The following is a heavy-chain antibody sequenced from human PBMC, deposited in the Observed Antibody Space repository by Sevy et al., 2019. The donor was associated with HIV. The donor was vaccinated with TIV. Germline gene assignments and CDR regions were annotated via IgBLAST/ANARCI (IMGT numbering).Heavy chain of an antibody. D-gene: IGHD3-22*01. CDR3: TTGMAGYYDSSGYYYEDDYFDY. CDR1: GFTFSNAW. V-gene: IGHV3-15*01. Sequence: GGSLRLSCAAYGFTFSNAWMSWVRQAPGKGLEWVGRIKSKTDGGTTGYAAPVKGRFTISRDDSKNTLYLQMNSLKTEDTAVYYCTTGMAGYYDSSGYYYEDDYFDYWGQGTLVTVSS. J-gene: IGHJ4*02. CDR2: IKSKTDGGTT.